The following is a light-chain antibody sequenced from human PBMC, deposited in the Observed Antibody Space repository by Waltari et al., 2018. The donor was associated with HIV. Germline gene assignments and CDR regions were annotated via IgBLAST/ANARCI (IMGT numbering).Light chain of an antibody. CDR2: EVS. Sequence: QSAPTQPPSVSGSPGQSVTIPCTGTSSDVGSYNRVPWYQQPPGTAPKLMIYEVSNRPSGVPDRFSGSKSGNTASLTISGLQAEDEADYYCSSYTSSSTFVFGGGTKLTVL. V-gene: IGLV2-18*02. J-gene: IGLJ2*01. CDR3: SSYTSSSTFV. CDR1: SSDVGSYNR.